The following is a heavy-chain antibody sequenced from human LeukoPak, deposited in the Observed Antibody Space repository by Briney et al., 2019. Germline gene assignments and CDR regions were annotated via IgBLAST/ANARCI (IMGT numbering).Heavy chain of an antibody. D-gene: IGHD3-10*01. CDR3: ARRSGSSPHYFDY. J-gene: IGHJ4*02. CDR1: GFTFSSYG. CDR2: IWYDGSNK. Sequence: GGSLRLSCAASGFTFSSYGMHWVRQAPGKGLEWVAVIWYDGSNKYYADSVKGRFTISRDNSRNTVFLEMNSLRAEDTAVYFCARRSGSSPHYFDYWGQGTLVTVSS. V-gene: IGHV3-33*01.